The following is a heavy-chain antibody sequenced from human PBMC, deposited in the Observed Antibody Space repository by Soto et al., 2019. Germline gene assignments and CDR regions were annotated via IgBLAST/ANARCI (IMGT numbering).Heavy chain of an antibody. J-gene: IGHJ6*02. CDR1: GYSFTDYH. D-gene: IGHD2-8*01. CDR3: ARGDSTDCSNGVCSFFYNHDMDV. CDR2: INPKSGGT. V-gene: IGHV1-2*04. Sequence: RASVKVSCKASGYSFTDYHIHWVRQAPGQGLEWLGRINPKSGGTSTAQKFQGWVTMTTDTSISTTSMELTRLTSDDTAIYYCARGDSTDCSNGVCSFFYNHDMDVWGPGTTVTVYS.